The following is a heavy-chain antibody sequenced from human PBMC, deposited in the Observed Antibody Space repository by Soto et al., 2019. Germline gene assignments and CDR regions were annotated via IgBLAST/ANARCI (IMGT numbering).Heavy chain of an antibody. D-gene: IGHD6-19*01. V-gene: IGHV1-69*02. CDR3: VRVIRYSSGWYGAFDI. Sequence: GASVKVSCKASGGTFSSYTISWVRQAPGQGLEWMGRIIPILGIANYAQKFQGRVTITADKSTSTAYMELSSLRSEDTAVYYCVRVIRYSSGWYGAFDIWGQGTMVTVS. CDR2: IIPILGIA. J-gene: IGHJ3*02. CDR1: GGTFSSYT.